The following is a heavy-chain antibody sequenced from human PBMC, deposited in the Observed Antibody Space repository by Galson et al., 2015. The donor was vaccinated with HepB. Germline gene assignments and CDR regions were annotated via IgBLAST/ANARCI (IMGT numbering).Heavy chain of an antibody. Sequence: SLRLSCAASGLIVSNNYMTWVRQAPGKGLEWVADVNLDGSEMYYADSVKGRFTISRDNAERSVSLHMYSLRAEDTAVYYCAREVMIRTLAHKTPDYWGQGTLVTVSS. CDR2: VNLDGSEM. CDR1: GLIVSNNY. CDR3: AREVMIRTLAHKTPDY. D-gene: IGHD3-16*01. J-gene: IGHJ4*02. V-gene: IGHV3-7*03.